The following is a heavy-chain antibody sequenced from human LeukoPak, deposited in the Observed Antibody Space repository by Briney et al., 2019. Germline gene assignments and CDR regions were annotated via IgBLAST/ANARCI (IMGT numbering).Heavy chain of an antibody. Sequence: KAGGSLRLSCAASGLTFISFEMNWVRQAPGKGREWVSYISSSGSTIYCADSVKGRFTISRDNAKNSLYLQMNSLRAEDTAVYYCAELGITMIGGVWGKGTTVTISS. D-gene: IGHD3-10*02. CDR2: ISSSGSTI. V-gene: IGHV3-48*03. CDR3: AELGITMIGGV. J-gene: IGHJ6*04. CDR1: GLTFISFE.